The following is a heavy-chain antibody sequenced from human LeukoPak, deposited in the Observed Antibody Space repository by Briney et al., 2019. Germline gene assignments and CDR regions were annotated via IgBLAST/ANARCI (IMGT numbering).Heavy chain of an antibody. Sequence: PGGSLRLSCAASGFTVSSNYMSWVRQAPGKGLEWVSVIYSGGSTYYADSVKGRFTISRDNSKNTLYLQMNSLRAEDTAVYYCARDQRFLGVVMGFDYWGQGTLVTVSS. CDR1: GFTVSSNY. CDR3: ARDQRFLGVVMGFDY. J-gene: IGHJ4*02. CDR2: IYSGGST. V-gene: IGHV3-66*01. D-gene: IGHD3-3*01.